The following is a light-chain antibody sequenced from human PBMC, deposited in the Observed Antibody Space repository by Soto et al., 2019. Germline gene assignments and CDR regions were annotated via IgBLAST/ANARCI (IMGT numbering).Light chain of an antibody. J-gene: IGKJ2*02. CDR1: RSVTSNF. CDR2: GAS. V-gene: IGKV3-20*01. Sequence: NELTQSPGTLSLSPGERATLSCRASRSVTSNFVAWYQQKPGQAPRLLVYGASTRAIDIPVRFSGSGSGTDFSLTINRLEPEDFAGYFCQQYGSSPRWTFGQGTKVEIK. CDR3: QQYGSSPRWT.